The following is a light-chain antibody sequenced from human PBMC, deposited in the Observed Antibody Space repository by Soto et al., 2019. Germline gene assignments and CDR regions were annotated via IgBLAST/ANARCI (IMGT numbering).Light chain of an antibody. J-gene: IGLJ3*02. CDR1: SSNIGTNN. CDR3: AAWDDSLNGWV. V-gene: IGLV1-44*01. CDR2: SNN. Sequence: QSVVTQPPSASGTRGQRVTISCSGSSSNIGTNNVAWYQQVPGTAPKLLMFSNNQRPSGVPERFSASKSGTSASLAISGLQSEDEADYYCAAWDDSLNGWVFGGGTQLTVL.